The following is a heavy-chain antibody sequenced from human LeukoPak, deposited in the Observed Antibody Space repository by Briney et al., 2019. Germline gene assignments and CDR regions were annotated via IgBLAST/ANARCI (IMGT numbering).Heavy chain of an antibody. CDR1: GGSISSSSYY. Sequence: SETLSLTCTVSGGSISSSSYYWGWIRQPPGKGLEWIGGIYHSGSTYYNPSLKSRVTISVDTSKNQFSLKLSSVTAADTAVYYCASGTAIAAAGLGNYWGQGTLVTVSS. CDR3: ASGTAIAAAGLGNY. V-gene: IGHV4-39*07. CDR2: IYHSGST. D-gene: IGHD6-13*01. J-gene: IGHJ4*02.